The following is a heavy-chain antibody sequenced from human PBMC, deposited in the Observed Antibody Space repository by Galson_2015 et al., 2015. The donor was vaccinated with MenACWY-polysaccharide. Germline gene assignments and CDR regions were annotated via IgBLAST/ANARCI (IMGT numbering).Heavy chain of an antibody. V-gene: IGHV4-4*07. CDR3: ARDYVEHGGPDGAFDI. CDR1: GGSISGYY. J-gene: IGHJ3*02. CDR2: IYTTGST. D-gene: IGHD3-10*02. Sequence: SETLSLTCTVSGGSISGYYWSWIRQPAGEGLEWIGRIYTTGSTDYNPSLKSRVTMSVDTSKNQFSLKLTSVTAADTAVYYCARDYVEHGGPDGAFDIWGQGTMVTVSS.